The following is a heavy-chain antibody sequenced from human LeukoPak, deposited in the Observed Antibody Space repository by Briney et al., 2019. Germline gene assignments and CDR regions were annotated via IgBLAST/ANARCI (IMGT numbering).Heavy chain of an antibody. J-gene: IGHJ4*02. CDR2: TYYRSKWYN. CDR3: ARVEGGVTGRKDFDY. CDR1: GDSVSSNSAA. V-gene: IGHV6-1*01. D-gene: IGHD2-21*02. Sequence: SQTLSLTCAISGDSVSSNSAAWNWIRQFPSRGLEWLGRTYYRSKWYNDYAISVKSRITINPDTSKNQFSLQLNSVTPEDTAVYYCARVEGGVTGRKDFDYWGQGTLVTVSS.